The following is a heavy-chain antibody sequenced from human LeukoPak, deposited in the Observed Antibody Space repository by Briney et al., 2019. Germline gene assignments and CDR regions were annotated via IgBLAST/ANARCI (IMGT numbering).Heavy chain of an antibody. J-gene: IGHJ4*02. D-gene: IGHD3-10*01. CDR2: IYYSGST. CDR1: GGSISSSSYY. V-gene: IGHV4-39*01. CDR3: ARVGHDQLLWFGELLADYFDY. Sequence: SETLSLTCTVSGGSISSSSYYWGWIRQPPGKGLAWIGSIYYSGSTYYNPSLKSRVTISVDTSKNQFSLKLSSVTAADTAVYYCARVGHDQLLWFGELLADYFDYWGQGTLVTVSS.